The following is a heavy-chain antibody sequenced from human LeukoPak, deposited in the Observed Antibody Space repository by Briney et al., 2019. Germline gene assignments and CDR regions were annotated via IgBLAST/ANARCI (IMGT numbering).Heavy chain of an antibody. D-gene: IGHD3-16*02. J-gene: IGHJ4*02. CDR2: ISGSGGST. V-gene: IGHV3-23*01. CDR3: AKESKGGVIVHIFDY. CDR1: GFTFSSYA. Sequence: GGSLRLSCAASGFTFSSYAMSWVRQAPGKELEWVSAISGSGGSTYYADSVKGRFTISRDNSKNTLYLQMNSLRAEDTAVYYCAKESKGGVIVHIFDYWGQGTLVTVSS.